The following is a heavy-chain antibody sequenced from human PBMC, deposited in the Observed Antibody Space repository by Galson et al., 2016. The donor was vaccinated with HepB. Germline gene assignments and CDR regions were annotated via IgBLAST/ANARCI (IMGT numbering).Heavy chain of an antibody. CDR2: SYYPGST. J-gene: IGHJ4*02. V-gene: IGHV4-59*01. D-gene: IGHD3-16*01. CDR3: ASYDYVWGRLDY. CDR1: GSSISSYY. Sequence: ETLFLTCTFSGSSISSYYWTWIRQPPGLGLEWIGYSYYPGSTSYHPSLKSRVTISVDTSKSQFSLNLRSVTAADTAMYYCASYDYVWGRLDYWGQGTLVTVSS.